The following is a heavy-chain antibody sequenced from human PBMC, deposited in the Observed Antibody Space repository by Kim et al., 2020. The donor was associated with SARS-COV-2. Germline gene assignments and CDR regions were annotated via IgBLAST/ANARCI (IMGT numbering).Heavy chain of an antibody. V-gene: IGHV3-30*18. CDR3: AKESGSGSYYAWTYYYYGMDV. J-gene: IGHJ6*02. CDR2: ISYDGSNK. Sequence: GGSLRLSCAASGFTFSSYGMHWVRQAPGKGLEWVAAISYDGSNKYYADSVKGRFTISRDNSKNTLYLQMNSLRAEDTAVYYCAKESGSGSYYAWTYYYYGMDVWGQGTTFTVSS. D-gene: IGHD3-10*01. CDR1: GFTFSSYG.